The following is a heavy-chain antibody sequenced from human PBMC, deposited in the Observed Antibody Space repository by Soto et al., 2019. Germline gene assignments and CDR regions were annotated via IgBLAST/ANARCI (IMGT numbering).Heavy chain of an antibody. CDR3: AKYGFSRTADYTFYYGMDV. V-gene: IGHV3-23*01. Sequence: GGSLRLSCAASGVNFSTSAMTWVRQTPGKGLEWVSAITGSGRDTYYADSVKGRFTVSRDNSKKTLYLQMDSPRAEDTAICYCAKYGFSRTADYTFYYGMDVWGQGTTVTVSS. J-gene: IGHJ6*02. CDR2: ITGSGRDT. D-gene: IGHD4-4*01. CDR1: GVNFSTSA.